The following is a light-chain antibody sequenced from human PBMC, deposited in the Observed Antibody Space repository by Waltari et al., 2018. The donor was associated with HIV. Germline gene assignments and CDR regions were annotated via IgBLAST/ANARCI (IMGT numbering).Light chain of an antibody. Sequence: QSVLTQPPSASGTPGQRVTISCSGSSSNIGSNTVNCYQQLPGTAPKLLIYSNNRRPAGVPDRFSGSKSGTSASLAIRGLQSEDEADYYCAAWDDSLNGVVFGGGTKLTVL. J-gene: IGLJ2*01. V-gene: IGLV1-44*01. CDR2: SNN. CDR3: AAWDDSLNGVV. CDR1: SSNIGSNT.